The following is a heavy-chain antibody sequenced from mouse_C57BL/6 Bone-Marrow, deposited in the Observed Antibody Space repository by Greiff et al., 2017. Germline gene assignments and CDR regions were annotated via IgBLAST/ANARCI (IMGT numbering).Heavy chain of an antibody. Sequence: VQLKESGAELVRPGASVKLSCTASGFNIKDDYMHWVKQRPEQGLEWIGWIDPENGDTEYASKFQGKSTITADTSSNTAYLQLSSLTSEETAVYYGTTDRSGYGYWGQGTTLTVSS. V-gene: IGHV14-4*01. CDR2: IDPENGDT. D-gene: IGHD3-2*02. CDR1: GFNIKDDY. CDR3: TTDRSGYGY. J-gene: IGHJ2*01.